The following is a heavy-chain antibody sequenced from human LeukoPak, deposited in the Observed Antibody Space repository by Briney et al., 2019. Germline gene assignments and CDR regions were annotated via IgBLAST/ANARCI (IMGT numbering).Heavy chain of an antibody. Sequence: SETLSLTCTVSGGSITTGSYYWIWIRQPAGKGLEWIGRIYTTGSTDYNPSLKSRVTISVDTSNNQFSLRLTSVTAADTAVYYCARDILGGYSYGLWFDPWGQGTLVTVSS. CDR1: GGSITTGSYY. CDR2: IYTTGST. D-gene: IGHD5-18*01. J-gene: IGHJ5*02. V-gene: IGHV4-61*02. CDR3: ARDILGGYSYGLWFDP.